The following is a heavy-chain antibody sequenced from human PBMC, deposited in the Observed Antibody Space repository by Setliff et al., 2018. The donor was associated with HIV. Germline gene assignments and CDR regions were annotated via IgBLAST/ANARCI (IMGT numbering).Heavy chain of an antibody. CDR3: ARAPLEYSGYDYLRYFDY. J-gene: IGHJ4*02. V-gene: IGHV4-30-2*01. CDR1: GGSISSASYS. Sequence: SETLSLTCTVSGGSISSASYSWSWIRQPPGKGLEWIGYIYHRGSTYYNPSLKSRVTISVDRSKNQFSLKLSSVTAADTAVYYCARAPLEYSGYDYLRYFDYWGQGTLVTVSS. D-gene: IGHD5-12*01. CDR2: IYHRGST.